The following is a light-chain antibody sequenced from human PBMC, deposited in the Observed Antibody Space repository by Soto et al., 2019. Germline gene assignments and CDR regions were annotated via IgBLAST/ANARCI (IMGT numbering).Light chain of an antibody. Sequence: DIQITQSPSTLSAPVGDSVTSTCRASQSIASSLACYQQKPGEAPKLLIYDASTLQSGVPSRFSGSGSGTDFTLTISSLQPEDVATYYCQQANSCPITSGQGTRL. CDR1: QSIASS. CDR2: DAS. CDR3: QQANSCPIT. J-gene: IGKJ5*01. V-gene: IGKV1-12*01.